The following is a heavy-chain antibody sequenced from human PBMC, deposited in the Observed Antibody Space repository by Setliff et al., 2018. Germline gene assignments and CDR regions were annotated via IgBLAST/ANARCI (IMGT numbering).Heavy chain of an antibody. CDR1: GFTFSTYW. Sequence: GGSLRLSCAASGFTFSTYWMSWVRQAPGKGLQWVSAISDSGGNTYYADSVKGRFTISRDNSKNTVYLQMNSLRAEDTAVYYCAKDPSYSGSYDYLDYWGQGTLVTVSS. J-gene: IGHJ4*02. CDR3: AKDPSYSGSYDYLDY. CDR2: ISDSGGNT. D-gene: IGHD1-26*01. V-gene: IGHV3-23*01.